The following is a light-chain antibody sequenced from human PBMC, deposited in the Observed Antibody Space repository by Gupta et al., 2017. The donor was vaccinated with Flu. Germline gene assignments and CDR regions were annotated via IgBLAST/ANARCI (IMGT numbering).Light chain of an antibody. V-gene: IGLV2-14*03. CDR1: SSDIGSYNS. CDR2: DVA. CDR3: SSYTRLSSVV. Sequence: SITISCTGTSSDIGSYNSVSWYQHHAGKAPKLIIFDVADRPSGVSDRFSGSKSGNTASLTISGLQAADEAVYFCSSYTRLSSVVFGGGTKLTVL. J-gene: IGLJ2*01.